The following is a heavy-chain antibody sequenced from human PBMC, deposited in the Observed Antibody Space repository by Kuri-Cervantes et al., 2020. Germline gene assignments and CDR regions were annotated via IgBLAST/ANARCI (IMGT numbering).Heavy chain of an antibody. Sequence: ASVKVSCKASGYTFTSYDINWVRRATGQGLEWMGWISAYNGNTNYAQKLQGRVTMTTDTSTSTAYMELRSLRSDDTAVYYCARVVAGLYYYYGMDVWGQGTPVTVSS. CDR1: GYTFTSYD. CDR2: ISAYNGNT. J-gene: IGHJ6*02. D-gene: IGHD6-19*01. V-gene: IGHV1-18*01. CDR3: ARVVAGLYYYYGMDV.